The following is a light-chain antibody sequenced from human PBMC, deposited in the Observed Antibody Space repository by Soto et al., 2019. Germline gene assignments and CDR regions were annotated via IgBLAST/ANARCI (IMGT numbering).Light chain of an antibody. CDR3: QTWGTGAWV. Sequence: QLVLTQSPSASASLGASVKLTCTLNSGHSSYAIAWYQQQPEKGPRYLMNLNSDGSHSKGDGIPDRFSGSSSGAEHYLTISSLQSEDEADYYCQTWGTGAWVFGGGTKVTVL. V-gene: IGLV4-69*01. CDR2: LNSDGSH. CDR1: SGHSSYA. J-gene: IGLJ3*02.